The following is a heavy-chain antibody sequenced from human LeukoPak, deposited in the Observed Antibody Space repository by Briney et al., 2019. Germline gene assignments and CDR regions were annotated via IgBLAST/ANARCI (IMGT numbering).Heavy chain of an antibody. Sequence: SETLSLTCTVSGGSISSGGYYWSWIRQHPGKGLEWIGYIYYSGSTYYNPSLKSRVTISVDTSENQFSLKLSSVTAADTAVYYCAREGSNQLLWRGTFDYWGQGTLVTVSS. CDR2: IYYSGST. CDR1: GGSISSGGYY. D-gene: IGHD2-2*01. CDR3: AREGSNQLLWRGTFDY. V-gene: IGHV4-31*03. J-gene: IGHJ4*02.